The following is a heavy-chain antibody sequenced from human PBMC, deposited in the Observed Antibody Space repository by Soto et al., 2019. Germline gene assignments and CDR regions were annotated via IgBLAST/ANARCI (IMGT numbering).Heavy chain of an antibody. CDR3: ARDPRYGKYYYYYGMDV. CDR2: INHSGST. CDR1: GGSFSGYY. Sequence: SETLSLTCAVYGGSFSGYYWSWIRQPPGKGLEWIGEINHSGSTNYNPSPKSRVTISVDTSKNQFSLKLSSVTAADTAVYYCARDPRYGKYYYYYGMDVWGQGTTVT. V-gene: IGHV4-34*01. D-gene: IGHD1-1*01. J-gene: IGHJ6*02.